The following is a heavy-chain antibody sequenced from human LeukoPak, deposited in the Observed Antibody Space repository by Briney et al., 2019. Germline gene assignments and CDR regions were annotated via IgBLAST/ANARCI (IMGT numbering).Heavy chain of an antibody. CDR1: GFTFSSYW. Sequence: GGSLRLSCAASGFTFSSYWMSWVRQAPGKGLEWVANIKQDGSEKYYVDSVKGRFTISRDNAKNSLYLQMNSLRAEDTAVYYCAREPSGYAAYGYNWFDPWGQGTLVTVSS. D-gene: IGHD5-12*01. CDR3: AREPSGYAAYGYNWFDP. CDR2: IKQDGSEK. J-gene: IGHJ5*02. V-gene: IGHV3-7*01.